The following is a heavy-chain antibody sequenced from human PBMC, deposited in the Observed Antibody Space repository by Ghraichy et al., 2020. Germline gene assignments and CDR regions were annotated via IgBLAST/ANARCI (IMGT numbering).Heavy chain of an antibody. D-gene: IGHD2-15*01. CDR2: IYYSGST. J-gene: IGHJ5*02. Sequence: LSLTCTVSGGSISSSSYYWGWIRQPPGKGLEWIGSIYYSGSTYYNPSLKSRVTISVDTSKNQFSLKLSSVTAADTAVYYCARHLGTNCSDGSCYLGANWFDPWGQGTLVTVSS. CDR1: GGSISSSSYY. V-gene: IGHV4-39*01. CDR3: ARHLGTNCSDGSCYLGANWFDP.